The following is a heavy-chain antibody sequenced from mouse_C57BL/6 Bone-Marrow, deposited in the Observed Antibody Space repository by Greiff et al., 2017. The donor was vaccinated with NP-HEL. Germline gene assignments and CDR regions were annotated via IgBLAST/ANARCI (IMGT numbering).Heavy chain of an antibody. J-gene: IGHJ2*01. D-gene: IGHD2-5*01. Sequence: QVQLKQSGPGLVQPSQSLSITCTVSGFSLTSYGVHWVRQSPGKGLEWLGVIWSGGSTDYTAAFISRLSISKDNSKSQVFFKMNSLQADDTAIYYWARKGYSNYVDFGYFDYWGQGTTLTVSS. V-gene: IGHV2-2*01. CDR3: ARKGYSNYVDFGYFDY. CDR1: GFSLTSYG. CDR2: IWSGGST.